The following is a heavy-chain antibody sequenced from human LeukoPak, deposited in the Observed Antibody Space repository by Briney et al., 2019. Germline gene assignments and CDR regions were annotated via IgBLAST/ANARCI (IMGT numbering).Heavy chain of an antibody. CDR2: IIPIFRTA. V-gene: IGHV1-69*01. CDR3: AREVNYYDSSGYITVGDY. J-gene: IGHJ4*02. CDR1: GGTFSSYA. D-gene: IGHD3-22*01. Sequence: SVKVSCKASGGTFSSYAISWVLQAPGHGLEWMGGIIPIFRTANYAQKFQGRVTITADESTSTAYMELSSLRSEDTAVYYCAREVNYYDSSGYITVGDYWGQGILVTVSS.